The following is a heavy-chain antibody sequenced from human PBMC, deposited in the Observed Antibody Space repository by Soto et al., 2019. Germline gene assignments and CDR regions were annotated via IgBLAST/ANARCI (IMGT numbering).Heavy chain of an antibody. V-gene: IGHV4-61*01. J-gene: IGHJ4*02. Sequence: QVQLQESGPGLVKPSETLSLTCTVSGGSVSSGSYYWSWIRQPPGKGLEYIGYLFYSGSTNYDTSLKSRVTISVDTPKNQFSLKLTSVTAADTAVYYCARGQAFWTCYYRMPYYFDYWGQGTLVTVSS. D-gene: IGHD3-3*01. CDR2: LFYSGST. CDR3: ARGQAFWTCYYRMPYYFDY. CDR1: GGSVSSGSYY.